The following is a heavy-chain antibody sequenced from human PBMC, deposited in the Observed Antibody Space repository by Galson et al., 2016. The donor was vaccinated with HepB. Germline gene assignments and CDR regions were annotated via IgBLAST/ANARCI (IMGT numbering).Heavy chain of an antibody. V-gene: IGHV3-30*18. D-gene: IGHD2-15*01. CDR2: LSYNGLNQ. CDR3: TKQVAEGGLGDT. CDR1: GFVFSNYG. J-gene: IGHJ5*02. Sequence: SLRLSCAASGFVFSNYGMHRVRQAPGMGLEWVAGLSYNGLNQHYPDSLMGRFTVSRDNSKSIMYLQMDSLRPDDTAVYYCTKQVAEGGLGDTWGQGTVVTVSS.